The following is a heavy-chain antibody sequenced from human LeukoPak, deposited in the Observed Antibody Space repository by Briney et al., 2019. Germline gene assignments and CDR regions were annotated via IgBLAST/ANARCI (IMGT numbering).Heavy chain of an antibody. J-gene: IGHJ1*01. CDR2: IYYSGST. Sequence: SETLSLTCTVSGGSISSYYWSWIRQPPGKGLEWIGYIYYSGSTNYNPSLKRRVTISVDTSKNQFSLKLSSVTAADTAVYYCARARSGYRIQFQHWGQGTLVTVSS. CDR1: GGSISSYY. CDR3: ARARSGYRIQFQH. D-gene: IGHD5-18*01. V-gene: IGHV4-59*08.